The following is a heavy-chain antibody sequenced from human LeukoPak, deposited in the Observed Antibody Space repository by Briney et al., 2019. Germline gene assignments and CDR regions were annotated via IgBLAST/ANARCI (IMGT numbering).Heavy chain of an antibody. Sequence: PSETLSLTCTVSGYSISSGYYWGWIRQPPGKGLEWIGSIYHSGSTYYNPSLKSRVTISVDTSKNQFSLKLSSVTAADTAVYYCARDLGNYYGSGPGTFDIWGQGTMVTVSS. CDR2: IYHSGST. D-gene: IGHD3-10*01. J-gene: IGHJ3*02. V-gene: IGHV4-38-2*02. CDR3: ARDLGNYYGSGPGTFDI. CDR1: GYSISSGYY.